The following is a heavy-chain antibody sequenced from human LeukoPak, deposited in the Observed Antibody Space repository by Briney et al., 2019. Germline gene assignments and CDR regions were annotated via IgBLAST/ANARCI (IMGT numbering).Heavy chain of an antibody. CDR1: GGTFSSYA. D-gene: IGHD3-3*01. J-gene: IGHJ3*02. CDR2: IIPIFGTA. V-gene: IGHV1-69*13. CDR3: ARDLAITIFGVVIRTDAFDI. Sequence: SVKVSCKASGGTFSSYAISWARQAPGQGLEWMGGIIPIFGTANYAQKFQGRVTITADESTSTAYMELSSLRSEDTAVYYCARDLAITIFGVVIRTDAFDIWGQGTMVTVSS.